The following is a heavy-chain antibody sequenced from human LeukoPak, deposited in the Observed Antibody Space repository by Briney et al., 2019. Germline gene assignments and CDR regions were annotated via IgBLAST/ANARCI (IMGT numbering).Heavy chain of an antibody. J-gene: IGHJ4*02. CDR1: GFSVSANY. D-gene: IGHD2-15*01. CDR3: ARERYCSGASCPNSNRYFDF. V-gene: IGHV3-66*02. Sequence: GGSLRLSCTASGFSVSANYMSWVGQAPGKGLEWVSVIHNGGDTYYADSVKGRFTISRDNSKNTLYLQMNSLRAEDTAVYYCARERYCSGASCPNSNRYFDFWGQGTLVTVSS. CDR2: IHNGGDT.